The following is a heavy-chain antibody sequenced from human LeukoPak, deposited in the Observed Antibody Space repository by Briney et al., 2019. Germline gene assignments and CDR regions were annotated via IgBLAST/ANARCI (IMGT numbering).Heavy chain of an antibody. Sequence: SETLSLTCTVSGGSISSSSYYWGWIRQHPGKGLEWIGYIYYSGSTYYNPSLKSRVTIPVDTPKDQFSLKLSSVTAADTAVYYCAVETVTGYYFDYWGQGTLVTVSS. CDR3: AVETVTGYYFDY. CDR1: GGSISSSSYY. D-gene: IGHD4-17*01. J-gene: IGHJ4*02. V-gene: IGHV4-31*03. CDR2: IYYSGST.